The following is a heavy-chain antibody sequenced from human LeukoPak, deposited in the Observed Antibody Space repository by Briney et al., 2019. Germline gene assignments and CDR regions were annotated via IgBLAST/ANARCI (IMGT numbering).Heavy chain of an antibody. J-gene: IGHJ2*01. Sequence: PSETLSLTCTVSGGSISGYYWSWIRQPAGKGLQWIGRIYTSESTNYNPSLKSRVTISVDTSKNQFSLKLSSVTAADTAVYYCARDTGYSSGWADWYFDLWGRGTLVTVSS. CDR2: IYTSEST. CDR3: ARDTGYSSGWADWYFDL. CDR1: GGSISGYY. D-gene: IGHD6-19*01. V-gene: IGHV4-4*07.